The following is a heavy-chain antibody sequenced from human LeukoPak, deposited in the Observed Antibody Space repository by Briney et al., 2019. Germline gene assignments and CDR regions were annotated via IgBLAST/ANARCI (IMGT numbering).Heavy chain of an antibody. Sequence: PSETLSLTCTVSAGSITSHDYYWSWIRQAPGKGLEWIGYTHNSGSTFYNPSLKSRCTISVDTCKNQFSLKVRSVTATDTAVYYCAREGHDFWSGSRGWFDPWGPGTLVTVSS. CDR3: AREGHDFWSGSRGWFDP. CDR1: AGSITSHDYY. CDR2: THNSGST. V-gene: IGHV4-30-4*01. J-gene: IGHJ5*02. D-gene: IGHD3-3*01.